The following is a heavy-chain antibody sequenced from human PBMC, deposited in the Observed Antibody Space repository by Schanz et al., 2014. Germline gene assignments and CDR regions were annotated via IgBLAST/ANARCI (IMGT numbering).Heavy chain of an antibody. J-gene: IGHJ6*02. V-gene: IGHV3-23*01. D-gene: IGHD2-15*01. CDR1: GFTFNSYA. Sequence: DVQLLESGGGLVQPGGSLRLSCAASGFTFNSYAMTWVRQAPGKGLEWVSSISHSGGSKYYADSVKGRFTISRDNSKNTLYLQMNSLRAEDTAVYYCAKGMGYCSGGTCYDYYYYGLDVWGQGTTVTVSS. CDR2: ISHSGGSK. CDR3: AKGMGYCSGGTCYDYYYYGLDV.